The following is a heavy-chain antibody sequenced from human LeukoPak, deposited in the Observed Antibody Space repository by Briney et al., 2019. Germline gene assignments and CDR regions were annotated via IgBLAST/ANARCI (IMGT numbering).Heavy chain of an antibody. CDR3: ARGSHYYDSSGSDAFDI. CDR2: IGTAGDP. D-gene: IGHD3-22*01. Sequence: GGSLRLSCAASGFTFSNYDMHWVRQATGKGLEWVSAIGTAGDPYYPGSVKGRFTISRENAKNSLYLQMDTLRAGDTAVYYCARGSHYYDSSGSDAFDIWGQGTMVTVSS. V-gene: IGHV3-13*05. CDR1: GFTFSNYD. J-gene: IGHJ3*02.